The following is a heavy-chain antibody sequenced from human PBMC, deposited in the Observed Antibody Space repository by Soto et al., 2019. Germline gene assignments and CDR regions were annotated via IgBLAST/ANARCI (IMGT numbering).Heavy chain of an antibody. D-gene: IGHD6-19*01. J-gene: IGHJ6*02. CDR2: IIPIFGTA. CDR1: GGTFSSYA. V-gene: IGHV1-69*06. CDR3: ARGEYIAVAANYYYYGMDV. Sequence: ASVKVSWKASGGTFSSYAISWVRQAPGQGLEWMGGIIPIFGTANYAQKFQGRVTITADKSTSTAYMERSSLRSEDTAVYYCARGEYIAVAANYYYYGMDVWGQGTTVTVSS.